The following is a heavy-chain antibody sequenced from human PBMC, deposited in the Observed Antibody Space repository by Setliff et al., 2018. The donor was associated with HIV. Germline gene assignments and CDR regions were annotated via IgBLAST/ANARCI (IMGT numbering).Heavy chain of an antibody. CDR1: GYTFSSYG. CDR2: VSGYNGDT. Sequence: GASVKVSCKASGYTFSSYGISWVRQAPGQGLEWVGWVSGYNGDTNYAQNLRGRVTVTTDTSTTTAYMELRSLTSDDTAMYYCARDPPGNPWFCDYWGPGTLVTVSS. J-gene: IGHJ4*02. D-gene: IGHD3-10*01. V-gene: IGHV1-18*01. CDR3: ARDPPGNPWFCDY.